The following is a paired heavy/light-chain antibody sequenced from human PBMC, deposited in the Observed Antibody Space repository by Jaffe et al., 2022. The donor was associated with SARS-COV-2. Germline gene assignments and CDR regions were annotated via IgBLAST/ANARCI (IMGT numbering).Heavy chain of an antibody. Sequence: QVRLVQSGAEVKKPGASVKVSCKASGYTLRIYKIHWVRQAPGQSLEWMGWIHGGNGDTRYSQNFQDRITVTWETSATTAYMELSSLTPEDTAVYFCARDEDVWGQGTPVTVSS. D-gene: IGHD2-15*01. CDR1: GYTLRIYK. V-gene: IGHV1-3*01. CDR2: IHGGNGDT. J-gene: IGHJ4*01. CDR3: ARDEDV.
Light chain of an antibody. CDR2: GAS. V-gene: IGKV3-15*01. Sequence: EIVMTQSPATLSVSPGERATLSCRASESINTNLVWYQQKPGQAPRLLIYGASTRATGFPARFSGSGSGTEFTLTISSLQSEDFAVYYCQQYENWPRTFGQGTKVEIK. CDR3: QQYENWPRT. J-gene: IGKJ1*01. CDR1: ESINTN.